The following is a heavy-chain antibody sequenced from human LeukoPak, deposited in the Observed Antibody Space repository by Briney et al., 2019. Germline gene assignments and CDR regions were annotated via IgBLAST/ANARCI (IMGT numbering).Heavy chain of an antibody. V-gene: IGHV3-23*01. CDR1: GFTFSSFA. J-gene: IGHJ4*02. Sequence: GGSLRLSCAASGFTFSSFAMTWVRQAPGKGLELVSSISGSGGVTGYADSVKGRFTISRDNSKNTLYLQLNSLRVEDTAVYYCAKGYRYFDYWGQGTLVTVSS. D-gene: IGHD2-2*02. CDR2: ISGSGGVT. CDR3: AKGYRYFDY.